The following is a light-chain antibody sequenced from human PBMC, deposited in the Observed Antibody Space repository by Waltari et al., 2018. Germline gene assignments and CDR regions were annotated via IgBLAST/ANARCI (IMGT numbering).Light chain of an antibody. CDR3: CSYAGSYGGV. CDR2: DVS. CDR1: SSHVGGYNY. V-gene: IGLV2-11*01. Sequence: SALTQPRSVSGSPGQSVTISCTGTSSHVGGYNYVSWYQQHPGKAPKLMIYDVSKRPSGVPDRFSGSKSGNTASLTISGLQAEDEADYYCCSYAGSYGGVFGGGTKMTVL. J-gene: IGLJ2*01.